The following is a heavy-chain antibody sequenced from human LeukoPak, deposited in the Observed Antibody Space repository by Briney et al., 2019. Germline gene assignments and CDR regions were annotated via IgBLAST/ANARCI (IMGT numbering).Heavy chain of an antibody. CDR1: GYSISSGYY. CDR2: IYHSGST. CDR3: ARDPEITMIVVPYYFDY. J-gene: IGHJ4*02. D-gene: IGHD3-22*01. V-gene: IGHV4-38-2*02. Sequence: SETLSPTCTVSGYSISSGYYWGWIRQPPGKGLEWIGSIYHSGSTYYNPSLKSRVTISVDTSKNQFSLKLSSVTAADTAVYYCARDPEITMIVVPYYFDYWGQGTLVTVSS.